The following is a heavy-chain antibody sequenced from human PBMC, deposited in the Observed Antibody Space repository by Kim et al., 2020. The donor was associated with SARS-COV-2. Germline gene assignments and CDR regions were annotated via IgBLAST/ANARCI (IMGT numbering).Heavy chain of an antibody. CDR1: GFTFSNYS. J-gene: IGHJ6*02. V-gene: IGHV3-21*01. D-gene: IGHD3-9*01. Sequence: GESLRLSCVVSGFTFSNYSMAWVRQAPGKGLEWVSSISSGSTYIYYADSLKGRFTISRDNAKKSLYLQMNSLRAEDTAVYFCARPLSYEILTGSGMDVWGQGTTVTVSS. CDR3: ARPLSYEILTGSGMDV. CDR2: ISSGSTYI.